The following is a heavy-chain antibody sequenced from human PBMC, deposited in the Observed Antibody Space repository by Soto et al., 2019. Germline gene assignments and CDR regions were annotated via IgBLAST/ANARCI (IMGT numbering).Heavy chain of an antibody. CDR2: IYYSGST. J-gene: IGHJ4*02. V-gene: IGHV4-61*01. CDR1: GYSISSGYY. CDR3: ARTYYYGSGSLYYFDY. Sequence: PSETLSLTCAVSGYSISSGYYWSWIRQPPGKGLEWIGYIYYSGSTNYNPSLKSRVTISVDTSKNQFSLKLSSVTAADTAVYYCARTYYYGSGSLYYFDYWGQGTLVTVSS. D-gene: IGHD3-10*01.